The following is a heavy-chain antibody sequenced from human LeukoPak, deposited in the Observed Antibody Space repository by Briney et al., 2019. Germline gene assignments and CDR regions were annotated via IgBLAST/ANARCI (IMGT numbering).Heavy chain of an antibody. Sequence: GGSLRLSCAASGFSFDDSWVHWVRQAPGKGLVWVARISTDGSVRSYGDSVQGRISVSRDNARDTVYLEMSSLRVEDTAVYYCSREPNVYESLWGQGALVTVSS. CDR1: GFSFDDSW. CDR2: ISTDGSVR. J-gene: IGHJ4*02. V-gene: IGHV3-74*01. CDR3: SREPNVYESL. D-gene: IGHD3-22*01.